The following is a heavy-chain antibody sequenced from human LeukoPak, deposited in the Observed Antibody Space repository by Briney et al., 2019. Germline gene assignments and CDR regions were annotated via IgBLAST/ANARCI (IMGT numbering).Heavy chain of an antibody. J-gene: IGHJ4*02. Sequence: GGSLRLSCAASGFTVSSNYMSWVRQAPGKGLEWVSGISWNSGSIGYADSVKGRFTISRDNAKNSLYLQMNSLRAEDTALYYCAKDSGGSGWFDYWGQGTLVTVSS. V-gene: IGHV3-9*01. D-gene: IGHD6-19*01. CDR1: GFTVSSNY. CDR3: AKDSGGSGWFDY. CDR2: ISWNSGSI.